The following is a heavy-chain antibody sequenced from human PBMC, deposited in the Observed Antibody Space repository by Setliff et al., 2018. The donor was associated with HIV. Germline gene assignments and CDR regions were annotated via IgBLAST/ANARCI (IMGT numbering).Heavy chain of an antibody. Sequence: RTGGSLRLSCAASGFTFSSYAMSWVRQAPGKGLEWVSSIDWSGAGATYTDSVKGRFTISRDNAKNSLYLQMNNLRAEDTAFYYCARQTFYLSGSYRLYYFDYWGPGTLVTVS. CDR3: ARQTFYLSGSYRLYYFDY. J-gene: IGHJ4*02. CDR2: IDWSGAGA. D-gene: IGHD3-16*02. V-gene: IGHV3-20*04. CDR1: GFTFSSYA.